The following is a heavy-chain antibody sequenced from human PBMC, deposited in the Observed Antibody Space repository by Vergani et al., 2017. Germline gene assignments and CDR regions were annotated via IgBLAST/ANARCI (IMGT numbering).Heavy chain of an antibody. CDR2: IIPIFGTA. Sequence: QVQLVQSGAEVKKPGSSVKVSCKASGGTFSSYAISWVRQAPGQGLEWMGGIIPIFGTANYAQKFQGRVTITADESTSTAYMELSSLRSEDTAVYYCARDRSPHDYGYYHNYYYYYYMDVWGKGTTVTVSS. J-gene: IGHJ6*03. CDR3: ARDRSPHDYGYYHNYYYYYYMDV. D-gene: IGHD4-17*01. V-gene: IGHV1-69*01. CDR1: GGTFSSYA.